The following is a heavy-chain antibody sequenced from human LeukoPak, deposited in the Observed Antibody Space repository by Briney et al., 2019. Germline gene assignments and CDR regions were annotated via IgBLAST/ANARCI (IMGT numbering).Heavy chain of an antibody. D-gene: IGHD3-22*01. Sequence: PGGSLRLSCAASGFTFSSYEMNWVRQAPGKGLEWVSYISSSGSTIYYADSVKGRFTISRDNAKNSLYLQMNSLRAEDTAVYYCARVLFSKYYYDSSGYCDYWGQGTLVTVSS. J-gene: IGHJ4*02. V-gene: IGHV3-48*03. CDR2: ISSSGSTI. CDR3: ARVLFSKYYYDSSGYCDY. CDR1: GFTFSSYE.